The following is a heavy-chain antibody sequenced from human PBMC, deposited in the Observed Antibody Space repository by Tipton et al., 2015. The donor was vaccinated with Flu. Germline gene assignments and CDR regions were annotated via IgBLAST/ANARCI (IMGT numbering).Heavy chain of an antibody. CDR2: IIPMSGTT. CDR1: GGTLSSYA. V-gene: IGHV1-69*01. D-gene: IGHD3-22*01. J-gene: IGHJ6*02. Sequence: QVQLVQSGAEVKKPGSSVKVSCKASGGTLSSYAMSWVRQAPGQGLEWMGGIIPMSGTTNYAQKFQGRVTITADESTRTVYMELSSLRSEDTAVYYCARAFYHYDSSAYYEEGAYYYGMDVWGQGTTVTVSS. CDR3: ARAFYHYDSSAYYEEGAYYYGMDV.